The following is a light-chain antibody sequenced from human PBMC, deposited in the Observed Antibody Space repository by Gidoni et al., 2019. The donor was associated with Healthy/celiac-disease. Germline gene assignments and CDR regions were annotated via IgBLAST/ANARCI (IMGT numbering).Light chain of an antibody. V-gene: IGKV3-15*01. CDR2: GAS. Sequence: DIVMTQSPATLSVSPGERATLSCRASQSGSSNLAWYQQKPRQAPRLLIYGASTRATGIPARFSGSGSGTEFTLTISSLQSEDFAVYYCQQYNNWPRTFGQGTKLEIK. CDR1: QSGSSN. J-gene: IGKJ2*01. CDR3: QQYNNWPRT.